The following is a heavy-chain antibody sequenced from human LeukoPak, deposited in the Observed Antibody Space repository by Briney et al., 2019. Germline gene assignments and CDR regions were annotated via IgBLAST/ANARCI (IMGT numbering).Heavy chain of an antibody. CDR3: ARADAYSSTWCFDY. Sequence: GGSLRLSCAASGFTFSSYGMHWVRQAPGKGLEWVAFIRYDGSNKYYADSVKGRFTISRDNSKNTLYLQMNSLRAEDTAVYYCARADAYSSTWCFDYWGQGALVTVSS. V-gene: IGHV3-30*02. D-gene: IGHD6-13*01. CDR2: IRYDGSNK. CDR1: GFTFSSYG. J-gene: IGHJ4*02.